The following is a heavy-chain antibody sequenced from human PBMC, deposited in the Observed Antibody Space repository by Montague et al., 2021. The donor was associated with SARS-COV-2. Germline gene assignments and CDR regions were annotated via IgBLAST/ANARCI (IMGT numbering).Heavy chain of an antibody. Sequence: SETLSLTCTVSGGSVSSGSYYWSWIRQPPGKGLEWIGYMYDSGITHYASGITHYNPSLRNRVSISVDLSVNQFSLSLNSVTAADTAVYYCAGRDGYKHTMDYWGQGTLVTVSS. J-gene: IGHJ4*02. D-gene: IGHD5-24*01. CDR1: GGSVSSGSYY. CDR2: MYDSGITHYASGIT. CDR3: AGRDGYKHTMDY. V-gene: IGHV4-61*01.